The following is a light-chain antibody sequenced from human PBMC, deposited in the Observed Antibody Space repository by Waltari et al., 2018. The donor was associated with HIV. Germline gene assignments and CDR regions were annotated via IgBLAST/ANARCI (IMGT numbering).Light chain of an antibody. V-gene: IGLV2-14*03. CDR2: DVT. Sequence: QSALTQPASVSGSPGQSITISCSGSSSDITTYDYVSWYKKQLDKAPKLFIFDVTDRPSGVSWRFSGSKSGNTASLTISGLQPDDEADYYCSSYTTDNTVVFGGGTRLTVL. CDR3: SSYTTDNTVV. J-gene: IGLJ2*01. CDR1: SSDITTYDY.